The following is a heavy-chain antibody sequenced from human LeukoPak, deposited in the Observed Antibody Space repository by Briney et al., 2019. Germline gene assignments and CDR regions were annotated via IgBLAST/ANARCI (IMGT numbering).Heavy chain of an antibody. CDR1: GYSISSGYY. J-gene: IGHJ4*02. CDR3: AREGPRYSSSPPDY. Sequence: SETLSLTCTVSGYSISSGYYWGWIRQPPGKGLEWIGSIYHSGSTYYNPSLKSRVTISVDTSNNQFSLKLSSVTAADTAVYYCAREGPRYSSSPPDYWGQGTLVTVSS. CDR2: IYHSGST. D-gene: IGHD6-6*01. V-gene: IGHV4-38-2*02.